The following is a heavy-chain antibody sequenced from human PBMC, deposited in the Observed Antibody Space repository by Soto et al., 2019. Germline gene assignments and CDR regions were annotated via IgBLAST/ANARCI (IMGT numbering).Heavy chain of an antibody. CDR2: ISAYNGNT. J-gene: IGHJ4*02. Sequence: RASLKVSCKASGYTFTSYGISWVRQAPGQGLEWMGWISAYNGNTNYAQKLRGRVTMTRDTSTSTVYMELSSLRSEDTAMYYCARDQGYDSSGYPRYWGQGTLVTVSS. D-gene: IGHD3-22*01. V-gene: IGHV1-18*01. CDR3: ARDQGYDSSGYPRY. CDR1: GYTFTSYG.